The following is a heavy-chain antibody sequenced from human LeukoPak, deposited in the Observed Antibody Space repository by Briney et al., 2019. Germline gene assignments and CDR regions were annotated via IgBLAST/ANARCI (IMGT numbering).Heavy chain of an antibody. CDR1: GFTFSSYS. D-gene: IGHD6-19*01. CDR2: ISSSSSYI. J-gene: IGHJ4*02. V-gene: IGHV3-21*01. Sequence: GGSLRLSCAASGFTFSSYSMNWVRQAPGKGLEWVSSISSSSSYIYYADPVKGRFTISRDSAKNSLYLQMNSLRAEDTAVYYCAREYSSGWGGFDYWGQGTLVTVSS. CDR3: AREYSSGWGGFDY.